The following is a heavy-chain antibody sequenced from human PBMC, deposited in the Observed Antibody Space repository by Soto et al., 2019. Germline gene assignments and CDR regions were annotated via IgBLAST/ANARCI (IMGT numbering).Heavy chain of an antibody. CDR2: INDGKGDT. D-gene: IGHD3-16*01. V-gene: IGHV1-3*01. CDR1: GYTITRNA. CDR3: ARGYEGAFDI. J-gene: IGHJ3*02. Sequence: QVQLVQSEAEVKKPGASVKVSCKASGYTITRNAMHWVRQAPGQRLERMGWINDGKGDTKYSQNFQGRVTITRDTAANTAYMELSNLRSEDTAVYYCARGYEGAFDIWGQGTLVTVSS.